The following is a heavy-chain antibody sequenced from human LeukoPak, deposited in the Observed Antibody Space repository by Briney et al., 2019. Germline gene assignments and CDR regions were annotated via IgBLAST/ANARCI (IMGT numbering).Heavy chain of an antibody. D-gene: IGHD2-15*01. CDR2: TSWCSDSI. CDR3: ARDRGYKIVVVAAYDAFDI. CDR1: GFTFDNFA. V-gene: IGHV3-9*01. Sequence: GRSLRLSCAASGFTFDNFAMNWVQHAPGEGLEWVSGTSWCSDSIGYVDSVKGRFTISRDNAKNSLYLQMNSLRDEDTAVYYCARDRGYKIVVVAAYDAFDIWGQGTMVTVSS. J-gene: IGHJ3*02.